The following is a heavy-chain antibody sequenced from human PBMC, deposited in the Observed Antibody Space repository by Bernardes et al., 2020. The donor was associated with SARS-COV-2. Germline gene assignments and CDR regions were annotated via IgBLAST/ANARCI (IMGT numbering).Heavy chain of an antibody. V-gene: IGHV4-39*01. CDR2: IYYSGST. CDR3: ARRPSASGSGMDV. J-gene: IGHJ6*02. Sequence: SETLSLTCTVSGGSVSSSSYFWGWIRQPPGKGLEWSGNIYYSGSTYYNPSLKSRVTISVDTSKNQFSLRLSSVTAADTAVYYCARRPSASGSGMDVWGQGTTVTVSS. CDR1: GGSVSSSSYF.